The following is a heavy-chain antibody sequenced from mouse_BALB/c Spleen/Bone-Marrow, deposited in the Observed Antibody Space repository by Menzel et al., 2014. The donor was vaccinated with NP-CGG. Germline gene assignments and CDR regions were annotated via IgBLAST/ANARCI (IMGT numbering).Heavy chain of an antibody. V-gene: IGHV1-82*01. Sequence: VQLQQSGPELVKPGASVKISCKASGYAFSSSWMNWVKLRPGQGLEWIGRIYPGDGDTNYNGKFKGKATLTADKSSSTAYMQLSSLTSVDSAVYFCARLLGYYFDYWGQGTTLTVSS. CDR1: GYAFSSSW. CDR2: IYPGDGDT. CDR3: ARLLGYYFDY. D-gene: IGHD1-1*01. J-gene: IGHJ2*01.